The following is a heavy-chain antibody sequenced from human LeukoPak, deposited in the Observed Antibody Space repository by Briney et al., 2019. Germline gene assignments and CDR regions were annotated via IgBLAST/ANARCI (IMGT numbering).Heavy chain of an antibody. CDR1: GYTFTGYY. CDR2: INPNSGGT. CDR3: ARPGPLVPITMVRGDSFDY. D-gene: IGHD3-10*01. J-gene: IGHJ4*02. V-gene: IGHV1-2*02. Sequence: ASVKVSCKASGYTFTGYYMHWVRQAPGQGLEWMGWINPNSGGTNYAQKFQGRVTMTRGTSISTAYMELSRLRSDDTAVYYCARPGPLVPITMVRGDSFDYWGQGTLVTVSS.